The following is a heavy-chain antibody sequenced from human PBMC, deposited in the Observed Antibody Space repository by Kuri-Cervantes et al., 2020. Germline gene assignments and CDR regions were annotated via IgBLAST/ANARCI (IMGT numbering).Heavy chain of an antibody. D-gene: IGHD5-12*01. Sequence: GGSLRLSCAASGFTFSSSWMNWVRQSPGKGLEWVANIKPDGSEKYYVDSVKGRFTISRDNAKNSLYLQMSSLGAEDTAIYYCARDRAWLTFESWGQGTLVTVSS. J-gene: IGHJ4*02. CDR3: ARDRAWLTFES. CDR2: IKPDGSEK. CDR1: GFTFSSSW. V-gene: IGHV3-7*01.